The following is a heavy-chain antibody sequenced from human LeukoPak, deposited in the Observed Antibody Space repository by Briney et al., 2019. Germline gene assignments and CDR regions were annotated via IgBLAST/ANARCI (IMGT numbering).Heavy chain of an antibody. D-gene: IGHD6-19*01. Sequence: GGSLRLSCAASGFTFSSYAMHWVRQAPGKGLEWVAVISYDGSNKYYADSVKGRFTISRDNSKNTLYLQMNSLRAEDTAVYYCAKDLLGGEQWLDAFDIWGQGTMVTVSS. J-gene: IGHJ3*02. CDR2: ISYDGSNK. V-gene: IGHV3-30-3*01. CDR3: AKDLLGGEQWLDAFDI. CDR1: GFTFSSYA.